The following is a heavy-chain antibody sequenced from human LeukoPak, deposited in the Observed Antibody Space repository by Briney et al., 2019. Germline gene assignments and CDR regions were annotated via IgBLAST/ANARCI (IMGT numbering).Heavy chain of an antibody. J-gene: IGHJ3*02. CDR3: ASLPPYYDFWSGSDAFDI. D-gene: IGHD3-3*01. CDR2: IYYSGST. Sequence: SETLSLTCTVSGGSISSSSYYWGWIRQPPGKGLEWIGSIYYSGSTYYNPSLKSRVTISVDTSKNQFSLKLSSVTAADTAVYYCASLPPYYDFWSGSDAFDIWGQGTMVTVSS. V-gene: IGHV4-39*07. CDR1: GGSISSSSYY.